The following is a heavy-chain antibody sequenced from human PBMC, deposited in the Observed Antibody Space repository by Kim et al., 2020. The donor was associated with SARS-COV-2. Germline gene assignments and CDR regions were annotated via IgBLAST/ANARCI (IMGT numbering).Heavy chain of an antibody. CDR3: ARPRGWWLGFDY. D-gene: IGHD2-15*01. V-gene: IGHV3-30*04. Sequence: GGSLRLSCAASGFTFSSYAMHWVRQAPGKGLEWVAVISYDGSNKYYADSVKGRFTISRDNSKNTLYLQMNSLRAEDTAVYYCARPRGWWLGFDYWGQGTLVTVSS. J-gene: IGHJ4*02. CDR1: GFTFSSYA. CDR2: ISYDGSNK.